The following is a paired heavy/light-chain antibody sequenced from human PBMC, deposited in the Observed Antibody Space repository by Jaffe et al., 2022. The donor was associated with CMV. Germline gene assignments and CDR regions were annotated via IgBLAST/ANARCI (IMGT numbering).Light chain of an antibody. V-gene: IGKV1-8*01. J-gene: IGKJ1*01. CDR3: QQYYSYPLT. CDR1: QGISSY. Sequence: AIRITQSPSSLSASTGDRVTITCRASQGISSYLAWYQQKPGKAPKLLIYAASTLQSGVPSRFSGSGSGTDFTLTISCLQSEDFATYYCQQYYSYPLTFGQGTKVEIK. CDR2: AAS.
Heavy chain of an antibody. Sequence: QVQLQQWGAGLLKPSETLSLTCAVYGGSFSGYYWSWIRQPPGKGLEWIGEINHSGSTNYNPSLKSRVTISVDTSKNQFSLKLSSVTAADTAVYYCARGRGKYCSSTSCYVFWYDYWGQGTLVTVSS. CDR1: GGSFSGYY. D-gene: IGHD2-2*01. V-gene: IGHV4-34*01. J-gene: IGHJ4*02. CDR2: INHSGST. CDR3: ARGRGKYCSSTSCYVFWYDY.